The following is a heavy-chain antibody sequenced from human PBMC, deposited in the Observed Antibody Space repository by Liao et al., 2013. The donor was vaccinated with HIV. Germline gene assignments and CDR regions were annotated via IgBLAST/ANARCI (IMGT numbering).Heavy chain of an antibody. J-gene: IGHJ4*02. CDR2: IYYSGST. V-gene: IGHV4-59*04. D-gene: IGHD2-8*02. CDR1: GGSISSYY. Sequence: QVQLQESGPGLVKPSETLSLTCTVSGGSISSYYWSWIRQPPGKGLEWIGYIYYSGSTYYNPSLKSRVTISIDSSKSQFSLKLNSVTAADTAVYYCAKNTGAWHIFDYWGQGILVTVSS. CDR3: AKNTGAWHIFDY.